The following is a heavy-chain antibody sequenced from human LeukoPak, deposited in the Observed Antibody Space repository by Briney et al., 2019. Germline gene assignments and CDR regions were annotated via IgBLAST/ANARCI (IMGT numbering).Heavy chain of an antibody. D-gene: IGHD4-17*01. CDR1: GFIFNRHW. Sequence: GGSLRLSCAASGFIFNRHWKNWVRQAPGKGLEWVANINQGGGERNYVDSVKGRFTISRDDAKNSLYLQLNSLRVEDTAIYYCAGGPDYGARTDFLDYWGQGALVTVSS. J-gene: IGHJ4*02. CDR2: INQGGGER. V-gene: IGHV3-7*03. CDR3: AGGPDYGARTDFLDY.